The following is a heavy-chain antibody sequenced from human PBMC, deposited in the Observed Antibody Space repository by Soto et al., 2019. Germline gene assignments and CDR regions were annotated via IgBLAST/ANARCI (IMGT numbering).Heavy chain of an antibody. D-gene: IGHD5-12*01. CDR3: ARSAYIVATIWGDFDY. CDR1: GFTFSSYG. Sequence: GGSLRLSCAASGFTFSSYGMHWVRQAPGKGLEWVAVISYDGSNKYYADSVKGRFTISRDNSKNTLYLQMNSLRAEDTALYYYARSAYIVATIWGDFDYGGQGALVSGS. J-gene: IGHJ4*02. V-gene: IGHV3-30*03. CDR2: ISYDGSNK.